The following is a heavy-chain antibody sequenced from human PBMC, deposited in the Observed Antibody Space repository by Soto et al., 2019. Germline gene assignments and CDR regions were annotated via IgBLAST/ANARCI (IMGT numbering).Heavy chain of an antibody. J-gene: IGHJ4*02. CDR2: INHSGST. V-gene: IGHV4-34*01. CDR3: ARGGVEGSGSYYNDDY. D-gene: IGHD3-10*01. Sequence: PSETLSLTCAVYGGSFSGYYWSWIRQPPGKGLEWIGEINHSGSTNYNPSLKSRVTISVDTSKNQFSLKLSSVTAADTAVYYCARGGVEGSGSYYNDDYWGQGTLVTVSS. CDR1: GGSFSGYY.